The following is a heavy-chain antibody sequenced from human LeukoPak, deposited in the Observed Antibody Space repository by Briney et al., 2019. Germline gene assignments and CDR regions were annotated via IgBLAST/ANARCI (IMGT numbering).Heavy chain of an antibody. V-gene: IGHV1-69*06. CDR2: IIPIFGTA. J-gene: IGHJ4*02. D-gene: IGHD1-26*01. CDR3: ARDLRGSYFDFDY. CDR1: GGTFSSYA. Sequence: GASVKVSCKASGGTFSSYAISWVRQAPGQGLEWMGGIIPIFGTANYAQKFQGRVTITADKSTSIAYMELSSLRSEDTAVYYCARDLRGSYFDFDYWGQGTLVTVSS.